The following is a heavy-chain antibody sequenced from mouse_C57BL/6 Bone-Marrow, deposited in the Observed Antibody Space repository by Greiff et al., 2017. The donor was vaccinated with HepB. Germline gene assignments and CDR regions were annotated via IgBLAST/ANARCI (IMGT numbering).Heavy chain of an antibody. Sequence: VKLQESGAELARPGASVKLSCKASGYTFTSYGISWVKQRTGQGLEWIGEIYPRSGNTYYNEKFKGKATLTADKSSSTAYMELRSLTSEDSAVYFCARCGLGSSYDAYWGQGTLVTVSA. CDR1: GYTFTSYG. CDR2: IYPRSGNT. CDR3: ARCGLGSSYDAY. V-gene: IGHV1-81*01. J-gene: IGHJ3*01. D-gene: IGHD1-1*01.